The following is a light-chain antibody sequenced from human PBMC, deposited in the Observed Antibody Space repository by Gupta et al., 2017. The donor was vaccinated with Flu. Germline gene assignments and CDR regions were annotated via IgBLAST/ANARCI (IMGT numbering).Light chain of an antibody. Sequence: GILSLSPADRATLSCRASQSDNNNLLIKYQPQPGQATSLLIYGATSRATSMPDRSSGRGSGTVFLITIRRLEDEDSAVYYCQQYGIPVYTFGQGTKVEIK. CDR1: QSDNNNL. J-gene: IGKJ2*01. CDR2: GAT. V-gene: IGKV3-20*01. CDR3: QQYGIPVYT.